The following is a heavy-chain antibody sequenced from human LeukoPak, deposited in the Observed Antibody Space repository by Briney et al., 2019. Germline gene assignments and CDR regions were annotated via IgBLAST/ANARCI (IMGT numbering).Heavy chain of an antibody. V-gene: IGHV3-48*01. J-gene: IGHJ6*03. Sequence: GGSLRLSCAASGFTFSSYSMNWVRQAPGKGLEWVSYISSSSSTIYYADSVKGRFTISRDNAKNSLYLQMNSLRAEDTAVYYCARGRGNSPQRNYYYYMDVWGKGTTVTVSS. CDR2: ISSSSSTI. D-gene: IGHD1-7*01. CDR3: ARGRGNSPQRNYYYYMDV. CDR1: GFTFSSYS.